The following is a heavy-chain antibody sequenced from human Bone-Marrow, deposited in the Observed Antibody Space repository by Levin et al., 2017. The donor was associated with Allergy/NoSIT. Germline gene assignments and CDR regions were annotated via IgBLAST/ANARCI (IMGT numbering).Heavy chain of an antibody. J-gene: IGHJ4*02. D-gene: IGHD1-26*01. CDR3: ASWVGEGMGATTGPVDY. V-gene: IGHV4-30-4*01. CDR2: IYYSGST. Sequence: SETLSLTCTVSGGSISSGDYYWSWIRQPPGKGLEWIGYIYYSGSTYYNPSLKSRVTISVDTSKNQFSLKLSSVTAADTAVYYCASWVGEGMGATTGPVDYWGQGTLVTVSS. CDR1: GGSISSGDYY.